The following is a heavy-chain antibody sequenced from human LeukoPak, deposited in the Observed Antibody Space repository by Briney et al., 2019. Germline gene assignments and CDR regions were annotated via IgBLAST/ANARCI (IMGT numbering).Heavy chain of an antibody. CDR1: GYTFSDYY. V-gene: IGHV1-2*02. D-gene: IGHD2-15*01. CDR2: ITPNSGGT. J-gene: IGHJ4*02. CDR3: VRKSATRRTSEFDY. Sequence: ASVKISCKACGYTFSDYYIHWVPQAPGQGLEWMGWITPNSGGTKYAQRFQGRVTMTRDTSISTAYMDLSSLGSDDTAVFYCVRKSATRRTSEFDYWGQGTPVTVSS.